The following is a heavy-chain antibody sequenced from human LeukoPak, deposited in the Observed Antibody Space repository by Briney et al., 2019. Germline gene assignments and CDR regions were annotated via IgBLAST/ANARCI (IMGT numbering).Heavy chain of an antibody. Sequence: SETLSLTCAVYGGSFSGYYWSWIRQPPGKGLEWIGEINHSGSTNYNPSLKSRVTISVDTSKNQFSLKLSSVTAADTAVYYCARDPDLGSYGMDVWGQGTTVTVSS. CDR3: ARDPDLGSYGMDV. J-gene: IGHJ6*02. D-gene: IGHD3-10*01. V-gene: IGHV4-34*01. CDR2: INHSGST. CDR1: GGSFSGYY.